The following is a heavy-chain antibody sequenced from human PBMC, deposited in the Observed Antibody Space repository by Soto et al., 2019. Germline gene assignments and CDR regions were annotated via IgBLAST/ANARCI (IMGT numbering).Heavy chain of an antibody. Sequence: ASVKVSCKASGYTFTSYDISWVRQATGQGLEWMGWMNPNSGNTGYAQKFQGRVTMTRNTSISTAYMELSSLRSEDTAVYYCARGKSSSWHNWFDPWGQGTLVTVSS. CDR3: ARGKSSSWHNWFDP. V-gene: IGHV1-8*01. CDR2: MNPNSGNT. CDR1: GYTFTSYD. J-gene: IGHJ5*02. D-gene: IGHD6-13*01.